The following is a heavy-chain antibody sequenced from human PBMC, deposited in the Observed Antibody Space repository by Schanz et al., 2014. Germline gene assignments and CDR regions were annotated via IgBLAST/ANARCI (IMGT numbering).Heavy chain of an antibody. CDR1: GFTFSSYS. D-gene: IGHD3-9*01. CDR3: AKQIHYDILTVTRN. CDR2: IWNNGVTK. J-gene: IGHJ4*02. V-gene: IGHV3-33*08. Sequence: VQLVESGGGFVQPGGSLGLSCAASGFTFSSYSMNWVRQAPGKGLEWVAVIWNNGVTKYYADSVRGRFTISRDRFQNTLYLRMSSLRAEDTAVYYCAKQIHYDILTVTRNWGQGTLVTVSS.